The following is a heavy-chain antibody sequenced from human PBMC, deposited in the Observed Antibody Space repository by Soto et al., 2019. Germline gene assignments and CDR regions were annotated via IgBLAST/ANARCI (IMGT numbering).Heavy chain of an antibody. D-gene: IGHD3-9*01. Sequence: PSETLSLTCTVSGGSISSGGYYWSWIRQHPGKGLEWIGYIYYSGSTYYNPSLKSRVTISVDTSKNQSSLKLSSVTAADTAVYYCARDRLLYYDILTGYYMPHNRVGAFDIWGQGTMVTVSS. CDR1: GGSISSGGYY. V-gene: IGHV4-31*02. CDR3: ARDRLLYYDILTGYYMPHNRVGAFDI. CDR2: IYYSGST. J-gene: IGHJ3*02.